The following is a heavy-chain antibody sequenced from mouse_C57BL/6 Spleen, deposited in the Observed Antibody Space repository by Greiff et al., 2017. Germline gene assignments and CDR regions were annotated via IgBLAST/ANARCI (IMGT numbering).Heavy chain of an antibody. J-gene: IGHJ2*01. V-gene: IGHV1-64*01. CDR1: GFTFTSYW. Sequence: QVQLQQPGAELVKPGASVKLSCKASGFTFTSYWMHWVKQRPGQGLEWIGMIHPNSGSTNYNEKFKSKATLTVDKSSNTAYMQLSSLTSEDSAVYYCAEGGYDDIGYWGQGTTLTVSS. D-gene: IGHD2-3*01. CDR3: AEGGYDDIGY. CDR2: IHPNSGST.